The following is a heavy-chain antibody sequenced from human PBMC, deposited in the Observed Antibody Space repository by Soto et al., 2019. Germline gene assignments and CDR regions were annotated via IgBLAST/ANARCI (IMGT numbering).Heavy chain of an antibody. D-gene: IGHD3-10*01. CDR3: AREYYSSGTH. CDR1: GSTLSTYW. J-gene: IGHJ1*01. CDR2: ISENGGIT. V-gene: IGHV3-74*01. Sequence: EVQLVESGGGLVQPGGSLRLSCAASGSTLSTYWMQWVRQVPGEGLVWVSSISENGGITTYADSVKGRFTISRDNAKNTLYLQMNGLRVEDTAIYYCAREYYSSGTHWGQGTLVTVST.